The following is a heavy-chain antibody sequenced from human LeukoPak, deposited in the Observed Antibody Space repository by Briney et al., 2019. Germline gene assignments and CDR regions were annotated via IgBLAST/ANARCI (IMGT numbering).Heavy chain of an antibody. V-gene: IGHV3-7*01. CDR1: GFTFSSYS. D-gene: IGHD1-26*01. CDR2: IKQDGSEK. Sequence: GGSLRLSCAASGFTFSSYSMSWLRQAPGRRLEWVANIKQDGSEKYYVDSAKGRFTISRDNAKNSLYLQMDSLRTEDTAVYYCARDTWGLFDYWGQGTLVTVSS. J-gene: IGHJ4*02. CDR3: ARDTWGLFDY.